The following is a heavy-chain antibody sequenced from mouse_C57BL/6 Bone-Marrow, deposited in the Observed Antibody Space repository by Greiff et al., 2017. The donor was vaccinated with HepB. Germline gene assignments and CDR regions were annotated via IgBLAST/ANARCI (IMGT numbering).Heavy chain of an antibody. Sequence: EVMLVESGGGLVKPGGSLKLSCAASGFTFSSYAMSWVRQTPEKRLEWVATISDGGSYTYYPDNVKGRFTISRDNAKNNLYLQMSHLKSEDTAMYYCAREGGGIYDGYFYWYFDVWGTGTTVTVSS. CDR2: ISDGGSYT. CDR1: GFTFSSYA. J-gene: IGHJ1*03. CDR3: AREGGGIYDGYFYWYFDV. D-gene: IGHD2-3*01. V-gene: IGHV5-4*01.